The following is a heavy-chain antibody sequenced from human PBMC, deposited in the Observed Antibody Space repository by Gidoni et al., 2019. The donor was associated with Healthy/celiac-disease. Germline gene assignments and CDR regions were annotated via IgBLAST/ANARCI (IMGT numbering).Heavy chain of an antibody. J-gene: IGHJ6*03. D-gene: IGHD6-13*01. Sequence: QVQLVQSGAEVKKPGSSVKVSCKASGGTFSSYAISWVRQAPGQGLEWMGRIIPILGIANYAQKFQGRVTITADKSTSTAYMELSSLRSEDTAVYYCARVWSIAAAGYYYYYYMDVWGKGTTVTVSS. CDR2: IIPILGIA. CDR1: GGTFSSYA. CDR3: ARVWSIAAAGYYYYYYMDV. V-gene: IGHV1-69*04.